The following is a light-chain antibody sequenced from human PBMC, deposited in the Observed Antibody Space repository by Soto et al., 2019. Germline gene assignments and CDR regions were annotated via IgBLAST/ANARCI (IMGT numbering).Light chain of an antibody. CDR3: SSFTSSSSVV. Sequence: QSARTQPPSLSGSPGQSVTISCTGTSSDVGSYNRVSWYQQLPGTAPKLIIYEDSNRPSGVPDRFSGSKSGNTSSLTISGLQAEDEADYYCSSFTSSSSVVFGGGTKLTFL. V-gene: IGLV2-18*02. CDR1: SSDVGSYNR. J-gene: IGLJ2*01. CDR2: EDS.